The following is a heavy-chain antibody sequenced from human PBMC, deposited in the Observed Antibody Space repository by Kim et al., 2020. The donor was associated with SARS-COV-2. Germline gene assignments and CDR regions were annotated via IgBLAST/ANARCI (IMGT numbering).Heavy chain of an antibody. V-gene: IGHV3-66*01. CDR2: IYSGGST. J-gene: IGHJ6*02. CDR1: GFTVSSNY. CDR3: AREGPSNWGSWDYYYGMDV. Sequence: GGSLRLSCAASGFTVSSNYMSWVRQAPGKGLEWVSVIYSGGSTYYADSVKGRFTISRDNSKNTLYLQMNSLRAEDTAVYYCAREGPSNWGSWDYYYGMDVWGQGTTVTVSS. D-gene: IGHD7-27*01.